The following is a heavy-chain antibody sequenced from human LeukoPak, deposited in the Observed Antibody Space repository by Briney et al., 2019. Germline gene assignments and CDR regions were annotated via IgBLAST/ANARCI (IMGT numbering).Heavy chain of an antibody. CDR3: AKTGSRGGTFRPSYYYYYMDV. J-gene: IGHJ6*03. CDR1: GFIFSTFG. CDR2: IRYDGITK. D-gene: IGHD3-9*01. Sequence: GGSLRLSCVASGFIFSTFGMHWVRQAPGKGLEWVAFIRYDGITKYYADSVKGRFTISRDNSKNTLYLQMNSLRPEDTAVYYCAKTGSRGGTFRPSYYYYYMDVWGEGTTVTISS. V-gene: IGHV3-30*02.